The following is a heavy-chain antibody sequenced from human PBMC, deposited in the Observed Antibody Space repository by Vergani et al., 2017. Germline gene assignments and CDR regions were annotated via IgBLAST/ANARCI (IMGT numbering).Heavy chain of an antibody. Sequence: QVQLQQWGAGLLKPSETLSLTCAVYGGSFSGYYWSWIRQPPGKGLEWIGEINHRGSTNYNPSLKSRVTISVDTSKNQFSLKLRSVTAAGTAVYYCAGEPRRGIAARLPYYYYMDVWGKGTTVTVSS. CDR1: GGSFSGYY. CDR2: INHRGST. J-gene: IGHJ6*03. CDR3: AGEPRRGIAARLPYYYYMDV. V-gene: IGHV4-34*01. D-gene: IGHD6-6*01.